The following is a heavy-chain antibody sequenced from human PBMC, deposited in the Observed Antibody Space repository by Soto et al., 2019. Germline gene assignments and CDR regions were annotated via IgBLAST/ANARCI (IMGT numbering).Heavy chain of an antibody. Sequence: PSETLSLTCTVSGGSVSSCSYYWSWIRQPPGKGLEWIGYIYYSGSTNYNPSLKSRVTISVDTSKNQFSLKLSSVTAADTAVYYCASGQYSSSWYRWGQGTLVTVSS. CDR3: ASGQYSSSWYR. CDR1: GGSVSSCSYY. D-gene: IGHD6-13*01. CDR2: IYYSGST. J-gene: IGHJ5*02. V-gene: IGHV4-61*01.